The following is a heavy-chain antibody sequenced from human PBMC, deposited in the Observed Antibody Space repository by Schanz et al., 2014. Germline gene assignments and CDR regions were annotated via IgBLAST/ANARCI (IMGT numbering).Heavy chain of an antibody. J-gene: IGHJ6*02. V-gene: IGHV1-18*04. D-gene: IGHD2-15*01. CDR1: GYTFSSYG. CDR2: ITVYNGNT. CDR3: ARYLSLIDYGMDV. Sequence: QVHLVQSGAEVRKPGASVKVSCKASGYTFSSYGLSWVRQAPGQGLEWLGWITVYNGNTNYAQKLQGRVTVTTDTSTSTAYMELRSLRSDDTAVYYCARYLSLIDYGMDVWGQGTLVIVSS.